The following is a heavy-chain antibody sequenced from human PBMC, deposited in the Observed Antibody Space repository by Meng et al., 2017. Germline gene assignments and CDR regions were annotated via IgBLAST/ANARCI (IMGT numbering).Heavy chain of an antibody. CDR3: AREGLAHYYYYGMDV. CDR2: IWYDGSNK. V-gene: IGHV3-33*01. Sequence: GESLKISCAASGFTFSSYGMHWVRQAPGKGLEWVAVIWYDGSNKYYADSVKGRFTISRDNSKNTLYLQMNSLRAEDTAVYYCAREGLAHYYYYGMDVWGQGTTVTVSS. J-gene: IGHJ6*02. CDR1: GFTFSSYG. D-gene: IGHD6-19*01.